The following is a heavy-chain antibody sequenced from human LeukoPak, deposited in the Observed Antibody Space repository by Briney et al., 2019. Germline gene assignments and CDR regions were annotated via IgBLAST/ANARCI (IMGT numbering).Heavy chain of an antibody. V-gene: IGHV3-48*03. CDR2: ISSSGSTI. CDR3: ARDAEVGYFDSSNFYDY. Sequence: PGGSLRLSCAASGFTFSSFEMNWVRQAPGKGLEWVSYISSSGSTIYYAASVKGRFTISKDNAKNSLYLQMNSLRAEDTAVYYCARDAEVGYFDSSNFYDYWGQGTLVTVSS. D-gene: IGHD3-22*01. CDR1: GFTFSSFE. J-gene: IGHJ4*02.